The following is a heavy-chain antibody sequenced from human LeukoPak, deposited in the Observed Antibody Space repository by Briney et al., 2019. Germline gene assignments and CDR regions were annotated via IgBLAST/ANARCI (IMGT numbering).Heavy chain of an antibody. CDR3: ARRRKNCSGGSCYYFDY. J-gene: IGHJ4*02. Sequence: SETLSLTCTVSGGSISSSSYYWVWIRQPPGKGLEWIGSIYYSGSTYYNPSLKSRVTISVDTSKNQFSLKLSSVTAADTAVYYCARRRKNCSGGSCYYFDYWGQGTLVTVSS. V-gene: IGHV4-39*01. CDR1: GGSISSSSYY. D-gene: IGHD2-15*01. CDR2: IYYSGST.